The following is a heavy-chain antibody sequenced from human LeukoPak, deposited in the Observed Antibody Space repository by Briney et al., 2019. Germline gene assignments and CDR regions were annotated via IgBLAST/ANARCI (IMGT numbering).Heavy chain of an antibody. CDR2: ISWDGGST. CDR1: GFTFSSYW. CDR3: AKAVGYCSGGSCYSYFDY. Sequence: PGGSLRLSCAASGFTFSSYWMHWVRQAPGKGLEWVSLISWDGGSTYYADSVKGRFTISRDNSKNSLYLQMNSLRTEDTALYYCAKAVGYCSGGSCYSYFDYWGQGTLVTVSS. D-gene: IGHD2-15*01. V-gene: IGHV3-43*01. J-gene: IGHJ4*02.